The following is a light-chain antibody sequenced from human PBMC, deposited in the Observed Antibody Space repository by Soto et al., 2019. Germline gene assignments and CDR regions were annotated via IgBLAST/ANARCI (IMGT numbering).Light chain of an antibody. V-gene: IGLV1-40*01. CDR2: TNT. Sequence: QSVLTQPPSVSGAPGQRVTISCTGSSSNIGAGYYVHWYQQLPGIAPKLLIYTNTNRPSGVPDRFSGSKSGTSAALAITGLQAEDEADYYCHSYDSSLSGLVFGGGTKLTVL. CDR3: HSYDSSLSGLV. CDR1: SSNIGAGYY. J-gene: IGLJ2*01.